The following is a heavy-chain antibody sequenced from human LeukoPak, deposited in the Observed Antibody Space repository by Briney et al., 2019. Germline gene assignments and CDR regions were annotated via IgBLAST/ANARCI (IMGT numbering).Heavy chain of an antibody. CDR2: ISSSSSTI. CDR1: GFTFSSYS. CDR3: AKYSSGWTRANWFDP. V-gene: IGHV3-48*01. Sequence: GGSLRLSCAASGFTFSSYSMDWVRQAPGKGLEWVSYISSSSSTIYYADSVKGRFTISRDNAKNSLYLQMNSLRAEDTAVYYCAKYSSGWTRANWFDPWGQGTLVTVSS. J-gene: IGHJ5*02. D-gene: IGHD6-19*01.